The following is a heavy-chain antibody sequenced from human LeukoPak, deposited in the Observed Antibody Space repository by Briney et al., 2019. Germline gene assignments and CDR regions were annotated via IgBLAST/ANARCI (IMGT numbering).Heavy chain of an antibody. CDR1: GYTFTCYY. J-gene: IGHJ4*02. CDR2: IKPNSGGT. Sequence: ASVKDSCKASGYTFTCYYMHWVRQAPGQGLEWMGWIKPNSGGTNYAQKFQGRVTMTRDTSISTAYMELSRLRSDDTAVYYCARAGITGTMRPFDYWGQGTLVTVSS. V-gene: IGHV1-2*02. CDR3: ARAGITGTMRPFDY. D-gene: IGHD1-7*01.